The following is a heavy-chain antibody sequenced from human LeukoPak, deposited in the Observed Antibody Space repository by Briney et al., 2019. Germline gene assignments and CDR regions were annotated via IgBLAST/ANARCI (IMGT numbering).Heavy chain of an antibody. CDR2: IYHSGST. Sequence: SETLSLTCTVSGGSISSYYWSWIRQPPGKGLEWIGYIYHSGSTNYNPSLKSRVTISVDTSKNQFSLKLSSVTAADTAVYYCARDSGRYFDWLLPQGSAFDIWGQGTMATVSS. J-gene: IGHJ3*02. D-gene: IGHD3-9*01. V-gene: IGHV4-59*01. CDR1: GGSISSYY. CDR3: ARDSGRYFDWLLPQGSAFDI.